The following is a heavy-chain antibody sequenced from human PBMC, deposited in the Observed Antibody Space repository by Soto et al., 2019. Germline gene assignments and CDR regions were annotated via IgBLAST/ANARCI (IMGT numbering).Heavy chain of an antibody. V-gene: IGHV1-69*01. CDR1: GGTFSSYA. CDR3: ARPRGSGSYSNRYYYGMDV. J-gene: IGHJ6*02. Sequence: QVQLVQSGAEVKKPGSSVKVSCKASGGTFSSYAISWVRQAPGQGLEWMGGIIPILGTANYAQKFQGRVTITADESTSTAYMELSSLRSEDTAVYYCARPRGSGSYSNRYYYGMDVWGQGTTVTVSS. CDR2: IIPILGTA. D-gene: IGHD3-10*01.